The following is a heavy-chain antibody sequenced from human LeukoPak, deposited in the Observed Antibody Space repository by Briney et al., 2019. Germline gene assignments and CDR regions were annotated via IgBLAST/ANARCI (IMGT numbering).Heavy chain of an antibody. V-gene: IGHV3-30*02. D-gene: IGHD3-22*01. CDR3: AKNRDSSDYPRDFDF. CDR2: IRHDGSYQ. J-gene: IGHJ4*02. Sequence: SGGSLRLSCAAFGFTFSSYGMHWVRQTPGKGLEWVAFIRHDGSYQQYADSVKGGFTVSRDNSKDMVYLQMNSLRTEDTAVYYYAKNRDSSDYPRDFDFWGQGTLVTVSS. CDR1: GFTFSSYG.